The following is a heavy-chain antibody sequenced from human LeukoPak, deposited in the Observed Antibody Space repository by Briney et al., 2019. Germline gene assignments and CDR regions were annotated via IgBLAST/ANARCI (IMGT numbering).Heavy chain of an antibody. D-gene: IGHD3-10*01. J-gene: IGHJ3*01. Sequence: GASLEISSESSGSIFNTYRIGCVRPLPGKGLEWMGIIYPSDSNTRYSPSFQGQVAISSDRSITTVYLQWSNLRASDTAMYCCASTGYHYGSGSHFAFDVWGQGTMVTVSS. CDR3: ASTGYHYGSGSHFAFDV. CDR2: IYPSDSNT. CDR1: GSIFNTYR. V-gene: IGHV5-51*01.